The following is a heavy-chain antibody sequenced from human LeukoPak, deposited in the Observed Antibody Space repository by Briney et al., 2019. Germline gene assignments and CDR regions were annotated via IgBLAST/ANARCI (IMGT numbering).Heavy chain of an antibody. CDR3: AKDQGGGITMIAVVITYYFDY. V-gene: IGHV3-23*01. D-gene: IGHD3-22*01. CDR2: ISGSGGST. Sequence: GGSLRLSCAASGLIFSTSAMSWVRQAPGKGLEWVSAISGSGGSTYYADSVKGRFTISRDNSKNTLYLQMNSLRAEDTAVYYCAKDQGGGITMIAVVITYYFDYWGQGTLVTVSS. J-gene: IGHJ4*02. CDR1: GLIFSTSA.